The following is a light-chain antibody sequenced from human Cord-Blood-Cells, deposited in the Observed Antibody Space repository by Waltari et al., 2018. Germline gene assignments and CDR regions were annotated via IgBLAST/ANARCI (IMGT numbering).Light chain of an antibody. Sequence: SYELTQPPSVSVSPGQTASITCSGDKLGDKYACWYQQTPGQSPVLVIYQDSKRPSGIPERFSGSNSGNTATLTISGTQAMDEADYCCQAWDSSTGVFGTGTKVTVL. J-gene: IGLJ1*01. V-gene: IGLV3-1*01. CDR2: QDS. CDR1: KLGDKY. CDR3: QAWDSSTGV.